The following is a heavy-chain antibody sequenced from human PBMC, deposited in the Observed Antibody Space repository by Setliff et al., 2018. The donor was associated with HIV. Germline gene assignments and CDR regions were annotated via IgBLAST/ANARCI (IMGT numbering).Heavy chain of an antibody. D-gene: IGHD3-3*01. CDR2: IYAGGST. CDR3: ARGQTMYGVVIYDAFNV. V-gene: IGHV3-53*01. Sequence: GGSLRLSCAASGLTDTYNYMSWVRQAPGKGLEWVSVIYAGGSTYYADSVKGRFTISRDNSKNMLYLQMNSLSAEDTALYYCARGQTMYGVVIYDAFNVWGHGTMVTVSS. CDR1: GLTDTYNY. J-gene: IGHJ3*01.